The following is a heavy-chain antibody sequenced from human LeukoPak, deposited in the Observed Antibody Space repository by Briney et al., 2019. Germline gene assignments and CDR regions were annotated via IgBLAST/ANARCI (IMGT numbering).Heavy chain of an antibody. CDR1: GGSISSGSYY. Sequence: PSETLSLTCTVSGGSISSGSYYWSWIRQPAGKGLEWIGRIYTSGSTNYNPSLKSRVTISVDTSKNQFSLKLSSVTAADTAVYYCARGSSSWSDAFDIWGQGTMVTVSS. D-gene: IGHD6-13*01. V-gene: IGHV4-61*02. CDR3: ARGSSSWSDAFDI. CDR2: IYTSGST. J-gene: IGHJ3*02.